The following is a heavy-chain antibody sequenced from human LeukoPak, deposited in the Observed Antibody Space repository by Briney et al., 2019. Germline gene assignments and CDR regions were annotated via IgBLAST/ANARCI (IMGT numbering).Heavy chain of an antibody. J-gene: IGHJ3*01. CDR1: GFTFSSYA. V-gene: IGHV3-23*01. Sequence: GGSLRLSCAASGFTFSSYAMTWVRQAPGKGLDWVSAIGASGVDRYYADSVKGRFTISRDNSKNTLYLHMSSLGGEDTAIYFCAKRPRDSSGYYLGASEDWGQGTTVTVSS. CDR3: AKRPRDSSGYYLGASED. D-gene: IGHD3-22*01. CDR2: IGASGVDR.